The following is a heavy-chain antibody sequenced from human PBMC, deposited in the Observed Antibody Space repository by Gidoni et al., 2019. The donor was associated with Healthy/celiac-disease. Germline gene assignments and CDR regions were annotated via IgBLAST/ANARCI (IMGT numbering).Heavy chain of an antibody. Sequence: QVQLQESGPGLVKPSQTLSLTCTVSGGSISSGGYYWSWIRQHPGKGLEWIGYIYYSGSTYYNPSLKSRVTISVDTSKNQFSLKRSSVTAADTAVYYCARVSGSGSEYYFDYWGQGTLVTVSS. V-gene: IGHV4-31*03. CDR1: GGSISSGGYY. J-gene: IGHJ4*02. D-gene: IGHD3-10*01. CDR3: ARVSGSGSEYYFDY. CDR2: IYYSGST.